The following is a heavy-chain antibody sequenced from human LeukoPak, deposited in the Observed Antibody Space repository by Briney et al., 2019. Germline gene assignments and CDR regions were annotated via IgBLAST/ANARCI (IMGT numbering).Heavy chain of an antibody. CDR3: ASPNGPYCSSTSCYLPPDY. J-gene: IGHJ4*02. CDR2: IYSGGST. D-gene: IGHD2-2*01. CDR1: GFTDSSNY. Sequence: GGSLRLLCAASGFTDSSNYMIWVRQAPGKGLEWVSVIYSGGSTYYADSVKGRFTISRDNSKNTLYLQMNSLRAEDTAVYYCASPNGPYCSSTSCYLPPDYWGQGTLVTVSS. V-gene: IGHV3-66*02.